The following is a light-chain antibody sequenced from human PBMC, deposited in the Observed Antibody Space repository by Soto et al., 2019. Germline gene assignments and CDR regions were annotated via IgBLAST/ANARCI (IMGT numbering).Light chain of an antibody. Sequence: QSVLTQPASVSGSPGQSITISCTGTSRDVGAYNYVSWYQQHPGKAPRLMIYDVSNRPSGASNRFSGSKSGNTASLTISGLLDDDEADYFCASFRSGTILVFGSGTKVTVL. CDR3: ASFRSGTILV. J-gene: IGLJ1*01. V-gene: IGLV2-14*01. CDR2: DVS. CDR1: SRDVGAYNY.